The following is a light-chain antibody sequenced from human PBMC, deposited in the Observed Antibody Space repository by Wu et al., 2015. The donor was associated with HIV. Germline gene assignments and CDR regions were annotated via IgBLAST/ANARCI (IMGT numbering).Light chain of an antibody. Sequence: EIVMTQSPATLSVSPGEGATLSCRASQTVSINLAWYQQKPGQAPRLLIYGASTRATGFPARFSGSGSGTEFTLTISSMQSEDFAVYYCQQYESWPPYSFGQGTKLEIK. J-gene: IGKJ2*03. CDR1: QTVSIN. V-gene: IGKV3-15*01. CDR3: QQYESWPPYS. CDR2: GAS.